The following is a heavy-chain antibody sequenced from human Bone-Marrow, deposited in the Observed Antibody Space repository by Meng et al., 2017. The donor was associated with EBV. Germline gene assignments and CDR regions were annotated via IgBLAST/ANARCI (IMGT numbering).Heavy chain of an antibody. Sequence: QITFTESGPTVITPTQTLTLTCTFSGFSLSTSGMGVAWIRQPPGKALEWLALIYWDDETRYSPALKNRLTVTKDSSKNQVVFRMANLDPADTATYYCAHRRSDSGWFGYWGQGTLVTASS. CDR2: IYWDDET. CDR3: AHRRSDSGWFGY. J-gene: IGHJ4*02. CDR1: GFSLSTSGMG. V-gene: IGHV2-5*02. D-gene: IGHD6-19*01.